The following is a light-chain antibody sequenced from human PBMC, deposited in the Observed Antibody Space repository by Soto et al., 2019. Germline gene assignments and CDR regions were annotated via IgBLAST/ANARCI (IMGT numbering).Light chain of an antibody. V-gene: IGKV1-5*03. CDR2: KAS. J-gene: IGKJ4*01. Sequence: DIQMTQSPSTLSASVGDRVTITCRASQSISSWLAWYQQKPGKAPKLLIYKASGLESGVPSRFSGSGSGTEFTLTISSLQPDDSATYYCQHYNNYSPTFGGGTKVDIK. CDR3: QHYNNYSPT. CDR1: QSISSW.